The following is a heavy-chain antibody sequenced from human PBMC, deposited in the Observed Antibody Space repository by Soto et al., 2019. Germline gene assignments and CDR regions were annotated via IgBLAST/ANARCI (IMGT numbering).Heavy chain of an antibody. V-gene: IGHV4-61*08. CDR2: IYYSGST. CDR3: ARELYGNYGMDV. CDR1: GGSISSAAYY. Sequence: TSETLSLTCTVSGGSISSAAYYWSWIRQHPGKGLEWIGFIYYSGSTNYNPSLKSRVTISVDTSKNQFSLNMRSVTAADTAVYYCARELYGNYGMDVWGQGTTVTVSS. J-gene: IGHJ6*02. D-gene: IGHD2-2*02.